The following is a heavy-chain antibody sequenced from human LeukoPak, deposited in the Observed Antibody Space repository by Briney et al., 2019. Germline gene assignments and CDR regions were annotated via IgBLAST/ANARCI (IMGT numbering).Heavy chain of an antibody. Sequence: GGSLRLSCTASGFTFWMTWVRQAPGKGLEWVANMKQDGSEKYYVDSVKGRFTISRDNAKNSLYLQMNSLRAEDTAVYYCARAGTTRGFQYWGQGTLVTVSS. V-gene: IGHV3-7*01. CDR1: GFTFW. CDR2: MKQDGSEK. D-gene: IGHD2-2*01. CDR3: ARAGTTRGFQY. J-gene: IGHJ4*02.